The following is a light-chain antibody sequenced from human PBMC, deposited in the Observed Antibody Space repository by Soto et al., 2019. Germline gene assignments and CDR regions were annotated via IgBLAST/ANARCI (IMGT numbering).Light chain of an antibody. CDR2: GAS. V-gene: IGKV3-20*01. CDR1: QSIGGNF. Sequence: EIVLTQSPGTLSLSPGEGATLSCRASQSIGGNFLAWYQQRRGQAPRLLIHGASNRATGIPDRFSGSGSGTDFTLTITRLEPEDFAVYYCQHYDSLRWTFGLGTKVEIK. J-gene: IGKJ1*01. CDR3: QHYDSLRWT.